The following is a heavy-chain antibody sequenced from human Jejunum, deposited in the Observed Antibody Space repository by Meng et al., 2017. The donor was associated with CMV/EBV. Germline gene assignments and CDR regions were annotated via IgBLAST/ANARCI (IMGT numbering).Heavy chain of an antibody. CDR3: ARDWQKGMDV. CDR1: VFTFHASA. Sequence: CAASVFTFHASAMTWVRQAPGKGLEWVSVVYSGGSATYYADSVRGRFTISRDNSKNTVFLQMNNLRVEDTGVYYCARDWQKGMDVWGQGTTGTVSS. CDR2: VYSGGSAT. V-gene: IGHV3-23*03. J-gene: IGHJ6*02.